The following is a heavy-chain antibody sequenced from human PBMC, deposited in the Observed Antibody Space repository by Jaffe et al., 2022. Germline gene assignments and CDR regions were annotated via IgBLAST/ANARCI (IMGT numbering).Heavy chain of an antibody. J-gene: IGHJ6*03. Sequence: QVQLVQSGAEVKKPGASVKVSCKASGYTFTSYYMHWVRQAPGQGLEWMGIINPSGGSTSYAQKFQGRVTMTRDTSTSTVYMELSSLRSEDTAVYYCARSYVSVDSYGDYYYYYYMDVWGKGTTVTVSS. V-gene: IGHV1-46*01. D-gene: IGHD5-18*01. CDR1: GYTFTSYY. CDR3: ARSYVSVDSYGDYYYYYYMDV. CDR2: INPSGGST.